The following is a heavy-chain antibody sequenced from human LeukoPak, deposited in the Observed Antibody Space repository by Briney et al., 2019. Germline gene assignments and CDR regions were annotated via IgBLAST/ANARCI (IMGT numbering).Heavy chain of an antibody. CDR3: AKEAEQYSSGWYYFDY. Sequence: GGSLRLSCAASGFTFSSYAMSWVRQAPGKGLEWVSAISGSGGSTYYADSVKGRFTISRDNSKNTLYLQMNSLRAEDTAVYYCAKEAEQYSSGWYYFDYWGQGTLVTVSS. V-gene: IGHV3-23*01. CDR2: ISGSGGST. D-gene: IGHD6-19*01. CDR1: GFTFSSYA. J-gene: IGHJ4*02.